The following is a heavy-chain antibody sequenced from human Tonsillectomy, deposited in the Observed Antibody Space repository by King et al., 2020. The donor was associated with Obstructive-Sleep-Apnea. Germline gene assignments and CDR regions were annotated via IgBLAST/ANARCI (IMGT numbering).Heavy chain of an antibody. V-gene: IGHV4-31*03. CDR2: IYYSVSP. CDR3: ATSPGYYYGMDV. Sequence: VQLQESGPGLVKPSQTLSLTCTVSDGSISIGGYYWSWILQHPGKGLECIGYIYYSVSPYYNPSLKSRVTISVDTSNNQFSLKLSSVTAADTAVYYCATSPGYYYGMDVWGQGTTVTVSS. CDR1: DGSISIGGYY. J-gene: IGHJ6*02.